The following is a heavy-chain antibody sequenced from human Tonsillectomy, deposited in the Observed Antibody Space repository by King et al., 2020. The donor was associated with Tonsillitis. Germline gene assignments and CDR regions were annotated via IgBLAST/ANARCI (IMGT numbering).Heavy chain of an antibody. CDR1: GFTFSSYA. CDR3: AKDRESVDYYDSSGYYFDS. J-gene: IGHJ4*02. D-gene: IGHD3-22*01. V-gene: IGHV3-23*03. Sequence: VQLLESGGGLVQPGGSLRLSCAASGFTFSSYAMSWVRQAPGKGLEWVSVIYSGGSSTYYADSVKGRFTISRDNSKNTLYLQMNSLRAEDTAVYYCAKDRESVDYYDSSGYYFDSWGQGTLVTVSS. CDR2: IYSGGSST.